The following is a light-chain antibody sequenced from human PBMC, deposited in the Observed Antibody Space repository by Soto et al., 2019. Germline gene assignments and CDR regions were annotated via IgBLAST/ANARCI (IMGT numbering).Light chain of an antibody. V-gene: IGKV4-1*01. Sequence: DIVMTQSPDSLAVSLGERATINCRSSQSILASPNNQHRLAWYQQKPGQPPKLLIYWASTRESGVPDRFSGSGSGTDFTLTISSLQAEDVAVYYCHQYYGSPYTFGQGTKLEIK. CDR3: HQYYGSPYT. CDR2: WAS. J-gene: IGKJ2*01. CDR1: QSILASPNNQHR.